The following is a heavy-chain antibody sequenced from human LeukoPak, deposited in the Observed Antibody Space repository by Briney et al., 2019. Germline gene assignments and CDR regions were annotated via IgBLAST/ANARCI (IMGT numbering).Heavy chain of an antibody. V-gene: IGHV1-2*02. CDR3: APTSVSYFDY. CDR1: GYTFTGYY. Sequence: ASVKVSCKASGYTFTGYYMHWVRQAPGQGLEWMGWINPNSGGTNYAQKFQGRVTMTRDTSISTAYMELTRLTSDDTAVYYCAPTSVSYFDYWGQGTLVTVSS. J-gene: IGHJ4*02. D-gene: IGHD2-2*01. CDR2: INPNSGGT.